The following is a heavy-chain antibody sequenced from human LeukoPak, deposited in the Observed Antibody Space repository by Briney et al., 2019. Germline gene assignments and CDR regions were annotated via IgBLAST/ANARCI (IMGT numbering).Heavy chain of an antibody. CDR1: RSTFSSLY. D-gene: IGHD5-12*01. Sequence: PGGCLIPSCAAARSTFSSLYFKWVRQPPGKGLEWVASINWDASYMFYADSVRGRFTISRDNAKNSLYLQMNGLRAEDTDVYYCGMRGLTFDWGQGTLVTVP. CDR2: INWDASYM. V-gene: IGHV3-21*01. J-gene: IGHJ4*02. CDR3: GMRGLTFD.